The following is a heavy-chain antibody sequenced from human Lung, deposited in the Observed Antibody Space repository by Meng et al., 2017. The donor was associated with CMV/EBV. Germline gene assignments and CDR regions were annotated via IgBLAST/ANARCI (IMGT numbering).Heavy chain of an antibody. J-gene: IGHJ4*02. D-gene: IGHD5-18*01. CDR2: ISSSSSYI. Sequence: GGSXRLXCAASGFTVSSNYMSWVRQAPGKGLEWVSSISSSSSYIYYADSVKGRFTISRDNAKNSLYLQMNSLRAEDTAVYYCARDRGYSYGYLDYWGQGTLVTVSS. V-gene: IGHV3-21*01. CDR1: GFTVSSNY. CDR3: ARDRGYSYGYLDY.